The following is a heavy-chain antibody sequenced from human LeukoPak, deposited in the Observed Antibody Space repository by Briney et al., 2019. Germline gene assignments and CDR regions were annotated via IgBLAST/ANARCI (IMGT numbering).Heavy chain of an antibody. CDR3: ARGRRYCSSTSCYGYYGMDV. J-gene: IGHJ6*02. CDR2: IYSGGST. V-gene: IGHV3-53*01. CDR1: GFTVSSNY. D-gene: IGHD2-2*01. Sequence: PGGSLRLSCAASGFTVSSNYMSWVRQAPGKGLEWASVIYSGGSTYYADSVKGRFTISRDNSKNTLYLQMNSLRAEDTAVYYCARGRRYCSSTSCYGYYGMDVWGQGTTVTVSS.